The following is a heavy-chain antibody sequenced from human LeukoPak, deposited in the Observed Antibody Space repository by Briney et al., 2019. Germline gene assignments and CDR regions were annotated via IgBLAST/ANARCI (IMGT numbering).Heavy chain of an antibody. D-gene: IGHD4-11*01. CDR3: ARLATYREAFDS. V-gene: IGHV3-53*01. CDR2: IYSGGST. J-gene: IGHJ3*02. Sequence: GGSLRLSCAASGFTVSSNYMSWVRQAPGKGLEWVSVIYSGGSTYYADSVKGRFTISRDNSKNTLYLQMNSLRAEDTAVYYCARLATYREAFDSWGQGTMVTVSS. CDR1: GFTVSSNY.